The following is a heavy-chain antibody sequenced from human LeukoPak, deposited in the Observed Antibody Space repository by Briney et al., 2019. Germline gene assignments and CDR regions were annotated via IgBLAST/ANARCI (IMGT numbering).Heavy chain of an antibody. CDR3: ASGIAVAGTFSY. Sequence: PGGSLRLSCAASGFTFSSYAMSWVRQAPGKGLEWVSTISGSGDSTYYADSVKGRFTISRDNAKNSLYLQMNSLRAEDTAVYYCASGIAVAGTFSYWGQGTLVTVSS. J-gene: IGHJ4*02. D-gene: IGHD6-19*01. V-gene: IGHV3-23*01. CDR1: GFTFSSYA. CDR2: ISGSGDST.